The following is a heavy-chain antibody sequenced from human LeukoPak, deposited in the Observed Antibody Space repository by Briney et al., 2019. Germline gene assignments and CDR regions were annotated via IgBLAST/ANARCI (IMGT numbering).Heavy chain of an antibody. CDR3: ARDRRWLQNRPWYFDL. J-gene: IGHJ2*01. V-gene: IGHV1-69*04. CDR2: IIPILGIA. Sequence: SVKVSCKASGGTFSSYAISWVRQAPGQGLEWMGRIIPILGIANYAQKFQGRVTITADKSTSTAYMELSSLRSEDTAVYYCARDRRWLQNRPWYFDLWGRGTLVTVSS. D-gene: IGHD5-24*01. CDR1: GGTFSSYA.